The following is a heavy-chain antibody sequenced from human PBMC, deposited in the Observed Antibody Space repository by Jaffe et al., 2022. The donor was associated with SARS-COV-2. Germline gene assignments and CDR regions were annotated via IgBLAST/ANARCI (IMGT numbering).Heavy chain of an antibody. CDR1: GFTFSSYS. V-gene: IGHV3-21*01. D-gene: IGHD5-18*01. J-gene: IGHJ3*02. Sequence: EVQLVESGGGLVKPGGSLRLSCAASGFTFSSYSMNWVRQAPGKGLEWVSSISSSSSYIYYADSVKGRFTISRDNAKNSLYLQMNSLRAEDTAVYYCARDPGGYSYGFPPDIWGQGTMVTVSS. CDR2: ISSSSSYI. CDR3: ARDPGGYSYGFPPDI.